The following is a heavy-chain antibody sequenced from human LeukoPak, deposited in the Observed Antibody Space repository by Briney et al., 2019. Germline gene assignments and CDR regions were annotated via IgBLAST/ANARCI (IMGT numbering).Heavy chain of an antibody. CDR1: GGTFSSYA. V-gene: IGHV1-69*01. CDR2: IIPIFGTA. D-gene: IGHD3-10*01. Sequence: GSSVKVSCKASGGTFSSYAISWVRQAPGQGLEWMGGIIPIFGTANYAQKFQGGVTITADESTSTAYMELSSLRSEDTAVYYCARDTVAGSGISIVGWFDPWGQGTLVTVSS. J-gene: IGHJ5*02. CDR3: ARDTVAGSGISIVGWFDP.